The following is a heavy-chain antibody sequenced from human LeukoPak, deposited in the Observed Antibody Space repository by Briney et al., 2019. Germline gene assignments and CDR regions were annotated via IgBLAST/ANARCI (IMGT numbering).Heavy chain of an antibody. CDR3: AGINDFWSGPTLDV. CDR1: GGSISSGGHS. V-gene: IGHV4-30-2*01. J-gene: IGHJ6*02. CDR2: IYHSGSGST. D-gene: IGHD3-3*01. Sequence: SETLSLTCTVSGGSISSGGHSWSWIRQPPGKGLEWIGYIYHSGSGSTYYNPSLKSRVTISIDKSKNQFSLKLNSVTAADTAVYYCAGINDFWSGPTLDVWGQGTTVTVSS.